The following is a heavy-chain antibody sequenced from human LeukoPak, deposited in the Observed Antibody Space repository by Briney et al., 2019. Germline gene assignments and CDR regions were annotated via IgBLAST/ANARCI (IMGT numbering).Heavy chain of an antibody. D-gene: IGHD2-15*01. CDR3: AKERDSAY. J-gene: IGHJ4*02. CDR2: ISFDGTNK. V-gene: IGHV3-30*09. CDR1: GFTFSSYA. Sequence: GTSLRLSCAASGFTFSSYAMHWVRQAPGKGLEWVAVISFDGTNKYYTDSVKGRFAISRDNSKNTLYLQMNSLRAEDTAVYYCAKERDSAYWGQGTLVTVSS.